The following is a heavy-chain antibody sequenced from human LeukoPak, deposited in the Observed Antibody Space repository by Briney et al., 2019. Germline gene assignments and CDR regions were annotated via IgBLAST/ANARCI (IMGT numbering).Heavy chain of an antibody. CDR2: IIPIFGTA. Sequence: ASVKVSCKASGGTFSSYAISWVRQAPGQGLEWMGRIIPIFGTANYAQKFQGRVTITTDESTSTAYMELSSLRSEDTAVYYCARGRDGYPGDYWGQGTLVTVSS. D-gene: IGHD5-24*01. CDR3: ARGRDGYPGDY. J-gene: IGHJ4*02. V-gene: IGHV1-69*05. CDR1: GGTFSSYA.